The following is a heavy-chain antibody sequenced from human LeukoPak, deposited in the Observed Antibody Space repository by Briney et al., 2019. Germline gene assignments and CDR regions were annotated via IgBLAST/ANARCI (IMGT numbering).Heavy chain of an antibody. CDR3: ARGVHPGYYYYGMDV. J-gene: IGHJ6*02. Sequence: PGGSLRLSCAASGFTVSSNYMSWVRQAPGKGLEWVSVIYSGGSTYYADSVKGRFTISRHNSKNTLYLQMNSLRAEDTAVYYCARGVHPGYYYYGMDVWGQGTTVTVSS. CDR1: GFTVSSNY. CDR2: IYSGGST. V-gene: IGHV3-53*04. D-gene: IGHD3-10*01.